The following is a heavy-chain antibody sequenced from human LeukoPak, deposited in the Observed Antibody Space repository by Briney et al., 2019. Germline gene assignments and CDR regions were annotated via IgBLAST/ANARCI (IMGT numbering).Heavy chain of an antibody. D-gene: IGHD6-13*01. Sequence: GGSLRLSCAASGFTFSSYAMHWVRQAPGKGLEWVAVISYDGSDKYYADSVKGRFTISRDNSKNTLYLQMNSLRAEDTAVYYCARLIIAAADIDYFDYWGQGTLVIVSS. CDR1: GFTFSSYA. J-gene: IGHJ4*02. CDR3: ARLIIAAADIDYFDY. CDR2: ISYDGSDK. V-gene: IGHV3-30*04.